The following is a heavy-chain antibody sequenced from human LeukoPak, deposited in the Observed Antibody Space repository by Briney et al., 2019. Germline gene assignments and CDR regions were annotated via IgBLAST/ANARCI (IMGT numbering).Heavy chain of an antibody. V-gene: IGHV3-30*18. CDR1: GFTFSSYG. J-gene: IGHJ4*02. D-gene: IGHD1-26*01. Sequence: GRSLRLSCAASGFTFSSYGMHWVRQAPGKGLEWVAVMSYDGSNKYYADSVKGRFTISRDNSKNTLYLQMNSLRAEDTAVYYCAKGNGRFEIVGATWHYFDYWGQGTLVTVSS. CDR2: MSYDGSNK. CDR3: AKGNGRFEIVGATWHYFDY.